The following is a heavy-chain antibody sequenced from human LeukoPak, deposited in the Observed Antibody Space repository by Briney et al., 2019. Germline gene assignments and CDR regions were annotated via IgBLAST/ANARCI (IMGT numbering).Heavy chain of an antibody. D-gene: IGHD3-22*01. V-gene: IGHV3-23*01. CDR2: ITDSGGST. Sequence: GGSLRLSCAASGFTFSSYAMSWVRQAPGEGLGRVSAITDSGGSTYYSDSVKGRFTISRDNSKNTLYLQMNTLRAEDTAIYYCAKGSSGSRPYYFDYWGQGTLVTVSS. CDR1: GFTFSSYA. J-gene: IGHJ4*02. CDR3: AKGSSGSRPYYFDY.